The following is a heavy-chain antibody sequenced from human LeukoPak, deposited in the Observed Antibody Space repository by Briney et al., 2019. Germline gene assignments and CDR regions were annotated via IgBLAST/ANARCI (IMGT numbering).Heavy chain of an antibody. Sequence: PSETLSLTCTVSGDSISSYYWSWIRQPPGKGLEWIGYIYYSENTNYHPSLESRVTISVDTSKNQFSLKLSSVTAADTAVYYCARGVGATAPFDYWGQGTLVTVSS. D-gene: IGHD1-26*01. J-gene: IGHJ4*02. CDR3: ARGVGATAPFDY. CDR1: GDSISSYY. CDR2: IYYSENT. V-gene: IGHV4-59*01.